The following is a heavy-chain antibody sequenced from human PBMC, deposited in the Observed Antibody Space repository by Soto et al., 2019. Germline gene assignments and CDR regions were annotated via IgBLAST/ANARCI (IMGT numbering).Heavy chain of an antibody. CDR2: IIPIFGTA. V-gene: IGHV1-69*06. CDR1: GGTFSSYA. J-gene: IGHJ5*02. CDR3: ARDASLAAAGTTPLGP. Sequence: QVQLVQSGAEVKKPGSSVKVSCKASGGTFSSYAISWVRQSPGQGLEWMGGIIPIFGTANYAQKFQGRVTITADKSTSTAYMELSSLRSEDTAVYYCARDASLAAAGTTPLGPWGQGTLVTVSS. D-gene: IGHD6-13*01.